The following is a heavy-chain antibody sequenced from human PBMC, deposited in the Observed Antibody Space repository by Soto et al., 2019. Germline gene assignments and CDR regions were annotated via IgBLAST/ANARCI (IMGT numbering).Heavy chain of an antibody. CDR3: AREMLLLWFSSNWFDP. J-gene: IGHJ5*02. CDR1: GGSFSGYD. CDR2: INHSGST. Sequence: PSETLSLTCAVYGGSFSGYDWSWIRQPPGKGLEWIGEINHSGSTNYNPSLRSRVTISVDTSKNQFSLKLSSVTAADTAVYYCAREMLLLWFSSNWFDPWGQGTLVTVSS. D-gene: IGHD3-10*01. V-gene: IGHV4-34*01.